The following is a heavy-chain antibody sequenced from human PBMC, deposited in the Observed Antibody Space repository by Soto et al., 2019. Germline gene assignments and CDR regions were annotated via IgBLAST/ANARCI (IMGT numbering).Heavy chain of an antibody. CDR3: ARDPVITFGGVIVFYHYYGMDV. V-gene: IGHV1-69*01. Sequence: GAAGMVSCKASGGTFSSYAISWVRQAPGQGLEWMGGIIPIFGTANYAQKFQGRVTITADESTSTAYMELSSLRSEDTAVYSCARDPVITFGGVIVFYHYYGMDVWGQGTTVAVSS. CDR2: IIPIFGTA. J-gene: IGHJ6*01. D-gene: IGHD3-16*02. CDR1: GGTFSSYA.